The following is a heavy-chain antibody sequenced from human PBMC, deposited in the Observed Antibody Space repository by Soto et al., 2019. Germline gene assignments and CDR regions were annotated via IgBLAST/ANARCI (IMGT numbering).Heavy chain of an antibody. CDR1: GFPFSSHG. J-gene: IGHJ5*02. Sequence: GGSLRLSCAASGFPFSSHGMNWVRQAPGKGLEWVSYISGSSRTIYYADSVKGRFTISRDNSKNSLDLQMHSLRAGDTAMYYCARDQGDLWSGYSYLWGQGTLVTVSS. D-gene: IGHD3-3*01. CDR3: ARDQGDLWSGYSYL. V-gene: IGHV3-48*01. CDR2: ISGSSRTI.